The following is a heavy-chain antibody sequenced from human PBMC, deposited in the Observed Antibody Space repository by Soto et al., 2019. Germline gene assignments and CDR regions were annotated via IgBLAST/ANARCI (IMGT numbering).Heavy chain of an antibody. D-gene: IGHD2-15*01. J-gene: IGHJ6*02. Sequence: LRLSCAASGFTFSSYGMHWVRQSPGKGLEWVAVIWYDGSNKYYADSVKGRFTISRDNSKNTLYLQMNSLRAEDTAVYYCAREYCSGGSCYGYGMDVWGQGTTVTV. CDR2: IWYDGSNK. CDR1: GFTFSSYG. CDR3: AREYCSGGSCYGYGMDV. V-gene: IGHV3-33*01.